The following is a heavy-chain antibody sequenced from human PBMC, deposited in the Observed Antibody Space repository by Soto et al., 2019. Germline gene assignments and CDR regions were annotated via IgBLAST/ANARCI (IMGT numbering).Heavy chain of an antibody. CDR1: GFTFSSYS. CDR2: ISSSSSYI. CDR3: ARVPYYYDSSGYSPTDY. Sequence: PGGSLRLSCAASGFTFSSYSMNWVRQAPGKGLEWVSSISSSSSYIYYADSVKGRFTISRDNAKNSLYLQMNSLRAEDTAVYYCARVPYYYDSSGYSPTDYWGQGTLVTVYS. V-gene: IGHV3-21*01. D-gene: IGHD3-22*01. J-gene: IGHJ4*02.